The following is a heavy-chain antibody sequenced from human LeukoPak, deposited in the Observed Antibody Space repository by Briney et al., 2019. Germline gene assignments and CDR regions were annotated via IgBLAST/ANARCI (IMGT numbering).Heavy chain of an antibody. D-gene: IGHD1-26*01. CDR1: GYTFNRNG. V-gene: IGHV1-18*01. Sequence: GASVKVSCKTSGYTFNRNGVAWVRQAPGQGLEWVGWISGSNGNTNYAQKLQGRVTMTTDTATSTAYMELRSLTSDDTAMYYCARAGRGTYYYFDYWGQGTLVTVSS. J-gene: IGHJ4*02. CDR2: ISGSNGNT. CDR3: ARAGRGTYYYFDY.